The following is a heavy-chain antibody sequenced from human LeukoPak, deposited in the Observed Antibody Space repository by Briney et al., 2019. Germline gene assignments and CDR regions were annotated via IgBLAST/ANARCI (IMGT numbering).Heavy chain of an antibody. J-gene: IGHJ4*02. CDR3: ARAFQSLGGLSLPDY. CDR2: IHPSTGNP. V-gene: IGHV7-4-1*02. Sequence: ASVKVSCKASGCTFTNYAMNWVRQAPGQGLELMGWIHPSTGNPTYAQGFTGRFVFSLDTSVSTTYLQISSLKAEDTAVYFCARAFQSLGGLSLPDYWGQGTLVTVSS. CDR1: GCTFTNYA. D-gene: IGHD3-16*02.